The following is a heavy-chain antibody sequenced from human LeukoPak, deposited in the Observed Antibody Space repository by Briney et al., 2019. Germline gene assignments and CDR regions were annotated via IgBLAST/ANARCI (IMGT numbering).Heavy chain of an antibody. J-gene: IGHJ3*02. V-gene: IGHV4-31*03. D-gene: IGHD5-18*01. Sequence: SETLSLTCTVSGGSISSGGYYWSWIRQHPGKGLEWIGYIYYSGSTYCNASLKSRGTISVETSKNQFSLKLSSVTAADTAVYYWASHVDTAPLDAFVIWGKGTMVTVSS. CDR2: IYYSGST. CDR3: ASHVDTAPLDAFVI. CDR1: GGSISSGGYY.